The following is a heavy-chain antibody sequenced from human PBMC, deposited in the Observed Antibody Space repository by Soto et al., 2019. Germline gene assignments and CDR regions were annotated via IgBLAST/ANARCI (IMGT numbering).Heavy chain of an antibody. CDR1: GFTFSSYG. V-gene: IGHV3-33*01. D-gene: IGHD4-17*01. CDR2: IWYDGSNK. J-gene: IGHJ4*02. CDR3: ARDIGDYGEFDY. Sequence: PGGSLRLSCAASGFTFSSYGMHWVRQAPGKGLEWVAVIWYDGSNKYYADSVKGRFTISRDNSKNTVYLQMNSLRGEDTAVYYCARDIGDYGEFDYWGQGTLVTVSS.